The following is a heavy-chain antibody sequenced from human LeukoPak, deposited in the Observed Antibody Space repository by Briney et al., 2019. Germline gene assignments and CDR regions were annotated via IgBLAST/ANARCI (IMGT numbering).Heavy chain of an antibody. CDR3: ARKGPGYSLYYFDY. J-gene: IGHJ4*02. Sequence: PSETLSLTCAVYGGSFSGYYWCWIRQTPGKGLEWIGEINHSGSTNYNPSLKSRVTISVDTSKNQFSLKLSSVTAADTAVYYCARKGPGYSLYYFDYWGQGTLVTVSS. D-gene: IGHD1-1*01. CDR2: INHSGST. V-gene: IGHV4-34*01. CDR1: GGSFSGYY.